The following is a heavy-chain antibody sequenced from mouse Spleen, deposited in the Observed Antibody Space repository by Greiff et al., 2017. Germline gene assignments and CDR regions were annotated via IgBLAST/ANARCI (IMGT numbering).Heavy chain of an antibody. Sequence: EVKLMESGGGLVQPGGSRKLSCAASGFTFSSFGMHWVRQAPEKGLEWVAYISSGSSTIYYADTVKGRFTISRDNPKNTLFLQMTSLRSEDTAMYYCARRYGYYAMDYWGQGTSVTVSS. CDR3: ARRYGYYAMDY. D-gene: IGHD2-10*02. J-gene: IGHJ4*01. CDR1: GFTFSSFG. V-gene: IGHV5-17*02. CDR2: ISSGSSTI.